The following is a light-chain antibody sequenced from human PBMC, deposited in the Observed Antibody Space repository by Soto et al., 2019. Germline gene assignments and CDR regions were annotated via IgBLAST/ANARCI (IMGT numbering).Light chain of an antibody. CDR3: ATWDDSPPRYV. V-gene: IGLV1-44*01. CDR1: SSNIGSNT. J-gene: IGLJ1*01. Sequence: QSVLTQPPSASGTPGQRVTISCSGSSSNIGSNTVNWYQQLPGTAPKLLIYNNNQRPSGVPDRFSGSKSGTSASLAISGLQSADEADYYCATWDDSPPRYVFGTGTKLTVL. CDR2: NNN.